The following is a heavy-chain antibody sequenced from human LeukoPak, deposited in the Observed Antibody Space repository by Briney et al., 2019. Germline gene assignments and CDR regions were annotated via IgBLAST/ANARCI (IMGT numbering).Heavy chain of an antibody. CDR2: ISWNSGSI. Sequence: PGGSLRLSCVASGFTFSSNVMIWVRQAPGKGLEWVSGISWNSGSIGYADSVKGRFTISRDNAKNSLYLQMNSLRAEDTALYYCAKDIRADRYCSGGSCSNWYFDLWGRGTLVTVSS. D-gene: IGHD2-15*01. V-gene: IGHV3-9*01. J-gene: IGHJ2*01. CDR1: GFTFSSNV. CDR3: AKDIRADRYCSGGSCSNWYFDL.